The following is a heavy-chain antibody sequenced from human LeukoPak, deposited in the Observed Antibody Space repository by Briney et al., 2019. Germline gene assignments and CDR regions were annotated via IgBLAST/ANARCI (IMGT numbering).Heavy chain of an antibody. CDR3: AKEVKDTGYYHLDN. J-gene: IGHJ4*02. D-gene: IGHD3-3*01. CDR1: GFTFSSYW. V-gene: IGHV3-23*01. CDR2: ISGSGGST. Sequence: GGSLRLSCAASGFTFSSYWMTWVRQAPGKGLEWVSAISGSGGSTYYADSVKGRFTISRDNSKNTLYLQMNRLRDEDTALFYCAKEVKDTGYYHLDNWGQGTLVTVSS.